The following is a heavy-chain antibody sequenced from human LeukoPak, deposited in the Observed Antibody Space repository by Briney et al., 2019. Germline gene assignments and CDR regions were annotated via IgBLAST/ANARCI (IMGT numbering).Heavy chain of an antibody. CDR1: GITLSNYA. J-gene: IGHJ4*02. V-gene: IGHV3-23*01. CDR3: ARDRGHSGYDLYDY. Sequence: GGSLRLSCVVSGITLSNYAMSWVRQAPGKGLEWVSGISGSAGGTNYADSVKGRFTISRDNSMNTMYLQMNSLRAEDTAVYYCARDRGHSGYDLYDYWGQGTLVTVSS. CDR2: ISGSAGGT. D-gene: IGHD5-12*01.